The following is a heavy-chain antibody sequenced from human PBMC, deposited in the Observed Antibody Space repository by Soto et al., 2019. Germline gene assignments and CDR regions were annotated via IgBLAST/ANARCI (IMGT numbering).Heavy chain of an antibody. CDR3: ARDHGSGSYSKWWDYYYGMDV. D-gene: IGHD3-10*01. CDR2: IYHSGST. Sequence: PSETLSLTCAVSGGSNSSSNWWSWDRQPPGKGLEWIGEIYHSGSTNYNPSLKSRVTISVDKSKNQFSLKLSSVTAADTAVYYCARDHGSGSYSKWWDYYYGMDVWGQGTTVT. V-gene: IGHV4-4*02. J-gene: IGHJ6*02. CDR1: GGSNSSSNW.